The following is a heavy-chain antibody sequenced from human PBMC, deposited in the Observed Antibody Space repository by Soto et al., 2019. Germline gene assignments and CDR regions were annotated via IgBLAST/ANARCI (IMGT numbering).Heavy chain of an antibody. J-gene: IGHJ4*02. Sequence: QVQLVESGGGVVQPGRSLRLSCAASGFTFSSYGMHWVRQAPVKGLEWVAVISYDGSNKYFADSVKGRFTISRDNSKNTLYLQMNSLRAEDTAVYYCAKDILAWLTGYYFDYWGQGTLVTVSS. CDR2: ISYDGSNK. CDR3: AKDILAWLTGYYFDY. D-gene: IGHD3-9*01. V-gene: IGHV3-30*18. CDR1: GFTFSSYG.